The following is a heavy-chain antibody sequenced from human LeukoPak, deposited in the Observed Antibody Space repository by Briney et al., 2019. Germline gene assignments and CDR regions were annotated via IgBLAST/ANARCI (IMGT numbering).Heavy chain of an antibody. CDR2: ISGSGGST. J-gene: IGHJ4*02. CDR3: AKSGYNRFDY. V-gene: IGHV3-23*01. CDR1: GFTFSTYG. Sequence: GGTLRLSCAASGFTFSTYGMSWVRQAPGKGLEWVSAISGSGGSTYYADSVKGRFTITRDNSKNTLYLQMNSLRAEDTAVYYCAKSGYNRFDYWGQGTLVTVSS. D-gene: IGHD5-24*01.